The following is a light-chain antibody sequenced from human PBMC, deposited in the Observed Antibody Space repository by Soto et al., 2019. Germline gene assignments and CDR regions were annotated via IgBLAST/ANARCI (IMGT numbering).Light chain of an antibody. V-gene: IGLV2-14*03. J-gene: IGLJ1*01. CDR1: SSDGGGYNY. Sequence: QSALAQDASVSGSPGQSITISCTGTSSDGGGYNYVSWYQHHPGKAPKLMIYDVFTRHSGVSNRFSGSKSGNTASLTISALQAEDEADYYCTSWTSTSTYVFGSGTKVTVL. CDR2: DVF. CDR3: TSWTSTSTYV.